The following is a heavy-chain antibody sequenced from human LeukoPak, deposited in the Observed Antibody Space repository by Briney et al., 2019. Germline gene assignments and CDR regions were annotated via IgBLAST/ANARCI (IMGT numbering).Heavy chain of an antibody. Sequence: GGSLRLSCAASGFTFSSYSMNWVRQAPGKGLEWVSSISSSSSYIYYADSVKGRFTISRGNSKNTLYLQMNILRAEDTAVYFCAKDLDGDTAMTTDYWGQGTLVTVSS. D-gene: IGHD5-18*01. V-gene: IGHV3-21*04. J-gene: IGHJ4*02. CDR3: AKDLDGDTAMTTDY. CDR1: GFTFSSYS. CDR2: ISSSSSYI.